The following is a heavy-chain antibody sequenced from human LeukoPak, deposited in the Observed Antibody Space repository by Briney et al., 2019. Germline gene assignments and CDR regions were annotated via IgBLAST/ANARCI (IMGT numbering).Heavy chain of an antibody. J-gene: IGHJ4*02. V-gene: IGHV1-2*02. CDR1: GYTFTGYY. CDR3: ARDGAGIVLMVYATPGNYFDY. CDR2: INPNSGGT. Sequence: GASVKASCKASGYTFTGYYMHWVRQAPGQGLEWMGWINPNSGGTNYAQKFQGRVTMTRDTSISTAYMELSGLRSDDTAVYYCARDGAGIVLMVYATPGNYFDYWGQGTLVTVSS. D-gene: IGHD2-8*01.